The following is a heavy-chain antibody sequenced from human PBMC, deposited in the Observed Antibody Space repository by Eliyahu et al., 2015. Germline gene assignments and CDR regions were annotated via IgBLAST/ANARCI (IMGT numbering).Heavy chain of an antibody. V-gene: IGHV1-69*04. Sequence: QVQLVQSGAEVKKPGSSVKVSCKXSGGTFSSYAISWVRQAPGQGLEWMGRIIPILGIANYAQKFQGRVTITADKSTSTAYMELSSLRSEDTAVYYCARAGDYSPYFDYWGQGTLVTVSS. CDR2: IIPILGIA. CDR3: ARAGDYSPYFDY. CDR1: GGTFSSYA. J-gene: IGHJ4*02. D-gene: IGHD3-16*01.